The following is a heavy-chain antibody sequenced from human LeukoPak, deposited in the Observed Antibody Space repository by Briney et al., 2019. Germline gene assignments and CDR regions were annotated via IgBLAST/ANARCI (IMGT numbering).Heavy chain of an antibody. CDR3: ASLRILDDYGDYSY. V-gene: IGHV4-34*01. Sequence: KTSETLSLTCAVYGGSFSGNYWSWIRQPPGKGLEWIGEINHSGSTNYNPSLKSRVTISVDTSKKQFSLKLSSVTAADTAVYYCASLRILDDYGDYSYWGQGTLVTVSS. D-gene: IGHD4-17*01. CDR1: GGSFSGNY. J-gene: IGHJ4*02. CDR2: INHSGST.